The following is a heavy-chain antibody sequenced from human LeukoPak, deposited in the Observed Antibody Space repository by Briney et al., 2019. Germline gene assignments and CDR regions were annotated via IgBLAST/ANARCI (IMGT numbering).Heavy chain of an antibody. Sequence: SETLSLTCTVSGGSISSSSYYWGWIRQPPGKGLEWIGGIYYSGSTYYNPSLKSRVTISVDTSKNQFSLKLSSVTAADTAVYYCARREVYGDLLFDYWGQGTLVTVSS. D-gene: IGHD4-17*01. CDR3: ARREVYGDLLFDY. CDR2: IYYSGST. V-gene: IGHV4-39*07. J-gene: IGHJ4*02. CDR1: GGSISSSSYY.